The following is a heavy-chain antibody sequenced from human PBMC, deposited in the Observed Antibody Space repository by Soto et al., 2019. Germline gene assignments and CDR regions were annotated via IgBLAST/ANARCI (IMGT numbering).Heavy chain of an antibody. CDR3: ANFAYSSGWDT. Sequence: QVQLVESGGGVVQPGRSLRLSCAASGFTFSSYGMHWVRQAPGKGLEWVAVISYDGSNKYYADSVKGRFTISRDNSKNTLYLQMNSLRAEDMAVYYCANFAYSSGWDTWGQGTLVTVSS. CDR1: GFTFSSYG. J-gene: IGHJ4*02. CDR2: ISYDGSNK. V-gene: IGHV3-30*18. D-gene: IGHD6-19*01.